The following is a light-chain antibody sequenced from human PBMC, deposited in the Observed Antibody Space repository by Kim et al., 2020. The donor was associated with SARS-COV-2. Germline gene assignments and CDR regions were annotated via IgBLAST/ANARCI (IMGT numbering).Light chain of an antibody. V-gene: IGKV3-15*01. J-gene: IGKJ1*01. CDR3: LQYQDWPPWT. Sequence: MTQSPATLSVSPGERATLSCRASQSVGTKAAWYQQKPGQAPRLLMYGASIRATGIPARFSGSGSGTEFTLTISSLQSEDVAIFYCLQYQDWPPWTFGQGTKVDIK. CDR1: QSVGTK. CDR2: GAS.